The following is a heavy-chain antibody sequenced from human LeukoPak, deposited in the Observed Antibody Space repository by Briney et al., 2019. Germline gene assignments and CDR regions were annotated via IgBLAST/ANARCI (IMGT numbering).Heavy chain of an antibody. D-gene: IGHD3-22*01. Sequence: GGSLRLSCAASGFIFSNYGMNWVRQAPGKGLEWVAAISASGSATSYADSVKGRFTISRDNSKNTLYLQMNSLRAEDTAVYYCAKMVNYDSSGVDYWGQGTLVTVSS. CDR1: GFIFSNYG. CDR3: AKMVNYDSSGVDY. V-gene: IGHV3-23*01. J-gene: IGHJ4*02. CDR2: ISASGSAT.